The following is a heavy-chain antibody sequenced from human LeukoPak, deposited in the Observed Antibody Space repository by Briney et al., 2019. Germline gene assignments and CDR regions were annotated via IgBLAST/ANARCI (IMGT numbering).Heavy chain of an antibody. D-gene: IGHD3-10*01. CDR3: ANLRGSGSSYFDS. V-gene: IGHV3-23*01. J-gene: IGHJ4*02. Sequence: GGSLRLSCAASGFTFSTYVMSWVRQAPGKGLEWVSTISASGVGTYYADSVKGRFTVSRDNSKNTLYLQMNSLRAEDMAVYFCANLRGSGSSYFDSWGQGTLVSVSS. CDR1: GFTFSTYV. CDR2: ISASGVGT.